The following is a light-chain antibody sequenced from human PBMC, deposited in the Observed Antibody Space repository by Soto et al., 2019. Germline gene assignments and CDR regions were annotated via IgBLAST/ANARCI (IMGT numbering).Light chain of an antibody. CDR2: GAS. J-gene: IGLJ1*01. CDR1: SSDVGSYSL. V-gene: IGLV2-23*01. Sequence: QSALAQPASVSGSRGQSITISCTGTSSDVGSYSLISWYQQQPGKAPKLVIYGASERPSGVSDRFSGSKSGNTASLTISGLQPEDEADYYCCSYAGSSSLVFXTGTKVTVL. CDR3: CSYAGSSSLV.